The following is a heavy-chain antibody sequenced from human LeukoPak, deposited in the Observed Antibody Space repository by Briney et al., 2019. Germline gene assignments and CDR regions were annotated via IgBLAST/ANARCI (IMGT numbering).Heavy chain of an antibody. Sequence: GGSLRLSCAASGFTFSDFWVSWVRQAPGKGLEWVANIKEDGSEKNCVDSVKGRFTISRDNAKNSLYLQMNSLRAEDTAVYYCARDAKWFDPWGQGTLVTVSS. CDR1: GFTFSDFW. J-gene: IGHJ5*02. CDR2: IKEDGSEK. V-gene: IGHV3-7*03. CDR3: ARDAKWFDP.